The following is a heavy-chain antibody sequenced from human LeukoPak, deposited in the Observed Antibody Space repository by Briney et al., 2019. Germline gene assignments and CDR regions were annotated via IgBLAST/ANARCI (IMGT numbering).Heavy chain of an antibody. CDR2: IIPILGIA. D-gene: IGHD2-2*01. J-gene: IGHJ5*02. CDR3: ARDREEESTINWFDP. V-gene: IGHV1-69*04. CDR1: GGTFSSYA. Sequence: SVTVSCKASGGTFSSYAISWVRQAPGQGLEWMGRIIPILGIANYAQKFQGRVTITADKSTSTAYMELSSLRSEDTAVYYCARDREEESTINWFDPWGQGTLVTVSS.